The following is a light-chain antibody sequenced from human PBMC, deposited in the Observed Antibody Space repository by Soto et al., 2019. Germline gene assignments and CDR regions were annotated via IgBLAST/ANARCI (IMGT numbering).Light chain of an antibody. V-gene: IGKV3-15*01. Sequence: VMTQSPATMSVSPGEGATLTCRASQSVGNKLAWYQQKRGQAPRLLIYDASTRATGIPTRFSGSGSGTEFTLTISSLQSEDFAVYYCQQHNGWPLTFGGGAKVEIK. CDR2: DAS. CDR3: QQHNGWPLT. CDR1: QSVGNK. J-gene: IGKJ4*01.